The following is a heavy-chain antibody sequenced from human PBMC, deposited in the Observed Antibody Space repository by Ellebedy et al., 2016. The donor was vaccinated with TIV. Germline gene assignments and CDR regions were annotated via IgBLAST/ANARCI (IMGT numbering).Heavy chain of an antibody. Sequence: GESLKISCAASGFIFSDYGMHWVRQAPGKGLEWVAVIWFDGSIEYYEDSVKGRFTISRDNSKNTLFLQMNSLRAEDTAVYYCARVVDYYDSRGYYRYHYYGMDVWGQGTTVTVSS. CDR3: ARVVDYYDSRGYYRYHYYGMDV. CDR2: IWFDGSIE. D-gene: IGHD3-22*01. V-gene: IGHV3-33*08. CDR1: GFIFSDYG. J-gene: IGHJ6*02.